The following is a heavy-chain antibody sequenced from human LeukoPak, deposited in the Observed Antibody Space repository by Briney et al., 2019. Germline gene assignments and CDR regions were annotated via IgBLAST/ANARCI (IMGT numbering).Heavy chain of an antibody. J-gene: IGHJ6*02. D-gene: IGHD2-15*01. V-gene: IGHV3-21*01. CDR2: ISSSSSYI. Sequence: GGSLRLSCAVSGFTFSNYWMHWARQAPGKGLEWVSSISSSSSYIYYADSVKGRFTISRDNAKNSLYLQMNSLRAEDTAVYYCASVGYCSGGSCYAAEYYYYGMDVWGQGTTVTVSS. CDR1: GFTFSNYW. CDR3: ASVGYCSGGSCYAAEYYYYGMDV.